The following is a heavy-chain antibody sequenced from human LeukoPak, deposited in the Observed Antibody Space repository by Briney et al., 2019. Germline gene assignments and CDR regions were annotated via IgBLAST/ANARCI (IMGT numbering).Heavy chain of an antibody. Sequence: SETLSLTCTVSGGSISSYYWSWIRQPPGKGLGWIGYIYYSGSTNYNPSLKSRVSISVDTSKNQFSLKLSSVTAADTAVYYCARESSGSSYYFDYWGQGTLVTVSS. CDR3: ARESSGSSYYFDY. CDR1: GGSISSYY. CDR2: IYYSGST. J-gene: IGHJ4*02. D-gene: IGHD3-10*01. V-gene: IGHV4-59*01.